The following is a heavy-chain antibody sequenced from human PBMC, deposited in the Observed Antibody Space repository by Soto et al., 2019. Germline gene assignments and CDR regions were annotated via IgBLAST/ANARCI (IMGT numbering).Heavy chain of an antibody. J-gene: IGHJ4*02. CDR2: ISYDGSNK. D-gene: IGHD5-18*01. Sequence: PGGSLRLSCAASGFTFSSYAMHWVRQAPGKGPEWVAVISYDGSNKYYADSVKGRFTISRDNSKNTLYLQMNSLRAEDTAVYYCARTSWIQLWLRDWGQGTLVTVSS. CDR1: GFTFSSYA. V-gene: IGHV3-30-3*01. CDR3: ARTSWIQLWLRD.